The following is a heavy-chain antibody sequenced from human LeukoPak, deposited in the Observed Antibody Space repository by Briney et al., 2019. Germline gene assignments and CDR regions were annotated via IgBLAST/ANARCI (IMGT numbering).Heavy chain of an antibody. J-gene: IGHJ4*02. Sequence: GGSLRRSCAASGFTFDDYAMHWVRQAPGKGLEWVSGISWNSGSIGYADSVKGRFTISRDNAKNSLYLQMNSLRAEDTALYYCAKDIATGNRLYYFDYWGQGTLVTVSS. V-gene: IGHV3-9*01. CDR1: GFTFDDYA. CDR3: AKDIATGNRLYYFDY. CDR2: ISWNSGSI. D-gene: IGHD1-14*01.